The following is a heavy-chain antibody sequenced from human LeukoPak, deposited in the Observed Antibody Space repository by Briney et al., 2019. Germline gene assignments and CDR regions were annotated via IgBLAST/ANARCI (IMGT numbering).Heavy chain of an antibody. CDR3: VKESGFMVAPNSAFDI. CDR2: ISRNGGST. CDR1: GFTFNSYP. V-gene: IGHV3-64D*06. J-gene: IGHJ3*02. D-gene: IGHD4/OR15-4a*01. Sequence: HAGGSLRLSCAASGFTFNSYPVHWVRQAPGKGLEYVSGISRNGGSTYYADSVKGRFTISRDNSKNTLYLQMSSLRAEDTAVYYCVKESGFMVAPNSAFDIWGQGTMVTVSS.